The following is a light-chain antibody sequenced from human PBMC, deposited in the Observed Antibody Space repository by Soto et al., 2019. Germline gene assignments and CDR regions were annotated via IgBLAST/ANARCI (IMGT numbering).Light chain of an antibody. CDR1: SSDVGGYNY. J-gene: IGLJ1*01. CDR2: EVT. V-gene: IGLV2-8*01. CDR3: SSYAGSNNYV. Sequence: QSALTQPPSSSGSPGQSFTISCTRTSSDVGGYNYVSWYQQHPGKVPKLMIYEVTKRPSGVPDRFSGSKSGDTASLTVSGLQAEDEADYYCSSYAGSNNYVFGTGTKVTVL.